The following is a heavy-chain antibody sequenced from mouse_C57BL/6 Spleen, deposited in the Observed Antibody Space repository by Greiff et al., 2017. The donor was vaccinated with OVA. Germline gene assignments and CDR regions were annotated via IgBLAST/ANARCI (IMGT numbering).Heavy chain of an antibody. J-gene: IGHJ4*01. CDR2: IYPGSGNT. CDR3: AREGPPYGYAMDY. Sequence: VQLQESGAELVRPGASVKLSCKASGYTFTDYYINWVKQRPGQGLEWIARIYPGSGNTYYNEKFKGKATLTAEKSSSTAYMQLSSLTSEDSAVYFCAREGPPYGYAMDYWGQGTSVTVSS. CDR1: GYTFTDYY. V-gene: IGHV1-76*01. D-gene: IGHD1-1*02.